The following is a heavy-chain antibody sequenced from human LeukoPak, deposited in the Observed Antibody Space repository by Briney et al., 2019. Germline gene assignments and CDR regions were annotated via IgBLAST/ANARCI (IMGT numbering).Heavy chain of an antibody. J-gene: IGHJ5*02. CDR1: GFTFSSHW. V-gene: IGHV3-74*01. Sequence: GGSLRLSCVVSGFTFSSHWMHWVRQAPGKGPVWVSRINTDGSTTNYADSVKGRFTISRDNAKNTLYLQMNSLRAEDTAVYYCAREGNRFDPWGQGTLVTVSS. CDR2: INTDGSTT. CDR3: AREGNRFDP.